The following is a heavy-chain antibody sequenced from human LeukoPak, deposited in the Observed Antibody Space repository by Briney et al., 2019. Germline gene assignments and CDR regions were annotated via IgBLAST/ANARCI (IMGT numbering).Heavy chain of an antibody. D-gene: IGHD3-16*01. Sequence: GGSLRLSCAASGFTFSSYSMNWVRQAPGKGLEWVSSISSSSSYIYYADSVKGRFTISRDNAKNSLYLQMNSLRAEDTAVYFCAKDGATTPYYHFYMDVWGKGTTVTVSS. CDR2: ISSSSSYI. V-gene: IGHV3-21*04. CDR3: AKDGATTPYYHFYMDV. CDR1: GFTFSSYS. J-gene: IGHJ6*03.